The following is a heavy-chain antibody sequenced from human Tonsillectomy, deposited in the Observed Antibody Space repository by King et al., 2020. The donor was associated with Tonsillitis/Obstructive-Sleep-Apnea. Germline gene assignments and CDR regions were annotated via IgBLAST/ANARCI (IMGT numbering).Heavy chain of an antibody. V-gene: IGHV3-30*04. CDR1: GFTFSSYA. J-gene: IGHJ4*02. Sequence: VQLVESGGGVVQPGRSLILSCAASGFTFSSYAMHWVRQAPGKGLGWVAVISYDGSNKYYADSVKGRFTISRDNSKNTLYLQMNSLRAEDTAVYYCARGGYYYGAGSYYNAFEYWGQGTLVTVSS. CDR2: ISYDGSNK. CDR3: ARGGYYYGAGSYYNAFEY. D-gene: IGHD3-10*01.